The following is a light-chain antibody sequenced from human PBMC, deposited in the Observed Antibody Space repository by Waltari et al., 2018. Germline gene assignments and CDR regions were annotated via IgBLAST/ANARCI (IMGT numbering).Light chain of an antibody. Sequence: EVVMKQSPATLSVSPGERAALSCRASQSVSSNLAWYQQKPGQAPRLLIYEASTRATGTPARFSGSGSGTEFTLTINSLQSEDFAVYYCQQYHNWPRGSFGQGTKLEI. CDR1: QSVSSN. J-gene: IGKJ2*03. V-gene: IGKV3-15*01. CDR3: QQYHNWPRGS. CDR2: EAS.